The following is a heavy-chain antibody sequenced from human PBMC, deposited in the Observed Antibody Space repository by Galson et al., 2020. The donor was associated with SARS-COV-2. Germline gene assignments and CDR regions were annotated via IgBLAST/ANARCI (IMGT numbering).Heavy chain of an antibody. Sequence: GGSLRLSCSASGFTFSDYPLHWVRQAPGKGLEWVAVISEDGSKGDYPDSVKGRFSVSRDNSKTTLYLEMNGVRVEDTAVYYCARASITKNYYHYYMDVWGKGTTVIVSS. CDR3: ARASITKNYYHYYMDV. J-gene: IGHJ6*03. V-gene: IGHV3-30*04. D-gene: IGHD1-20*01. CDR2: ISEDGSKG. CDR1: GFTFSDYP.